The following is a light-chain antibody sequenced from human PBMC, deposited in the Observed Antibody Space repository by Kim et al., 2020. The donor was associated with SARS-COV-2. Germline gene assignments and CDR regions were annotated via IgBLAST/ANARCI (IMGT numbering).Light chain of an antibody. V-gene: IGLV2-23*02. CDR3: CSYAGSSTSVV. CDR1: RSDVGSYNL. CDR2: EVS. Sequence: QSLTVSCTGTRSDVGSYNLVSWYQQHPGKAPKLMIYEVSKRPSGVSNRFSGSKSGNTASLTISGLQAEDEADYYCCSYAGSSTSVVFGGGTQLTVL. J-gene: IGLJ2*01.